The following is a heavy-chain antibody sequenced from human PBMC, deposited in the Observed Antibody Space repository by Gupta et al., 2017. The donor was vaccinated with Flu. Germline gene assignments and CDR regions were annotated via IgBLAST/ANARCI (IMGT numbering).Heavy chain of an antibody. Sequence: QVQLQESGPGLVKPSETLSLTCTESGHSFSSGYCWGWILQPPGKGLEWVGIICHSGTTSYNPSLKSRVTISLEDTSKNQFSLKLSSVTAADTAVYYCARGINWNFEFWGQGTLVTVSS. CDR2: ICHSGTT. J-gene: IGHJ4*02. CDR3: ARGINWNFEF. D-gene: IGHD1-20*01. V-gene: IGHV4-38-2*02. CDR1: GHSFSSGYC.